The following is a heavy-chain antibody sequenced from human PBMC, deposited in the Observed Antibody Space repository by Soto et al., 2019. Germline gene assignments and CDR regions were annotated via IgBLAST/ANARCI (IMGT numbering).Heavy chain of an antibody. CDR3: AFVCTMVRRRRQFYF. D-gene: IGHD3-10*01. Sequence: ASVKVSCKASGYTFTSYGISWVRQAPGQGLEWMGWISAYNGNANYAQKLQGRVTMTTDTSTSTAYMELRSLRSDDTAVYYCAFVCTMVRRRRQFYFWGQGTLVPGSA. V-gene: IGHV1-18*01. J-gene: IGHJ1*01. CDR2: ISAYNGNA. CDR1: GYTFTSYG.